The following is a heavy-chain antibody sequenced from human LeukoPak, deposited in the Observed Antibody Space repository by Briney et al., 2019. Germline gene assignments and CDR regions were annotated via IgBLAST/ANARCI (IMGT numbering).Heavy chain of an antibody. V-gene: IGHV4-34*01. D-gene: IGHD3-22*01. Sequence: SETLSLTCAVYGGSFSGYYWSWIRQPPGKGLEWIGEINHSGSTNYNPSLKSRVTISVDTSKNQFSLKLSSVTAADTAVYYCARLPHYYDSCGYYGGHYFDYWGQGTLVTVSS. CDR2: INHSGST. J-gene: IGHJ4*02. CDR1: GGSFSGYY. CDR3: ARLPHYYDSCGYYGGHYFDY.